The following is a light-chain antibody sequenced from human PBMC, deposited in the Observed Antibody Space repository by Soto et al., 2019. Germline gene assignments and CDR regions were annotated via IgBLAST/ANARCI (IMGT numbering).Light chain of an antibody. CDR2: DVS. V-gene: IGLV2-14*03. CDR3: SSYAPTSPLI. J-gene: IGLJ2*01. CDR1: ISDIGGYNY. Sequence: QSALTQPASVSGSPGQSITISCTGTISDIGGYNYVGWYQHHPGKATKLLIYDVSNRPSGVSHRFSGSKSGNTASLTISGLQAEDEADYYCSSYAPTSPLIFGGGTKLTVL.